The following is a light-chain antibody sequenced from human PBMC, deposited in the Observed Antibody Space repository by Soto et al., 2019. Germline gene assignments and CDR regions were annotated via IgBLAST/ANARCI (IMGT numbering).Light chain of an antibody. CDR2: EGS. Sequence: QSALTQPASVSGSPGQAITISCTGTSSDVGSYNLVSWYQQHPGKAPKLMIYEGSKRPSGVSNRFSGSKSGNTAALTISGLQAEDEADSNCCSYAGSSTYVLGTGTKLTGL. CDR3: CSYAGSSTYV. J-gene: IGLJ1*01. CDR1: SSDVGSYNL. V-gene: IGLV2-23*01.